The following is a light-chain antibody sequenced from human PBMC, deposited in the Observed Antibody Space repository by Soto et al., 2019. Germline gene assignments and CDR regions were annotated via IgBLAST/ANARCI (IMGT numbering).Light chain of an antibody. J-gene: IGKJ3*01. V-gene: IGKV3-11*01. Sequence: EIVLTQSPATLSLSPGASAPLSCRASQSVSSYLAWYQQKPGQAPRLLIYDASNRATGIPARFSGSGSGTDFTLTISSLEPEDLAVYYCQQYNNWPPFTVGPGTKVDIK. CDR1: QSVSSY. CDR2: DAS. CDR3: QQYNNWPPFT.